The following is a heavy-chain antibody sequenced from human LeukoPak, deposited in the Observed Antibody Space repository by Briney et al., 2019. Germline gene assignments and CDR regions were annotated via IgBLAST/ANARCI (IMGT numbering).Heavy chain of an antibody. CDR1: GGSFSGYY. CDR2: INHSGST. J-gene: IGHJ2*01. V-gene: IGHV4-34*01. CDR3: ARGNFYDFWSGYFIYYWYFDL. D-gene: IGHD3-3*01. Sequence: SETLSLTCAVYGGSFSGYYWSWIRQPPGKGLEWIGEINHSGSTNYNPSLKSRVTISVDTSKNQFSLKLSSVTAADTAVYYCARGNFYDFWSGYFIYYWYFDLWGRGTLVTVSS.